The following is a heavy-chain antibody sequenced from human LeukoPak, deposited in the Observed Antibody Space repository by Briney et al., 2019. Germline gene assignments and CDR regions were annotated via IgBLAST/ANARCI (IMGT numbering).Heavy chain of an antibody. V-gene: IGHV1-18*01. D-gene: IGHD3-22*01. CDR1: GYTFTSYG. CDR3: ARDVTTMIVVVADWYLDL. J-gene: IGHJ2*01. CDR2: ISAYNGNT. Sequence: VASVKVSCKASGYTFTSYGISWVRQAPGQGLEWMGWISAYNGNTNYAQKLQGRVTMTTDTSTSTAYMELRSLRSDDTAVYYCARDVTTMIVVVADWYLDLWGRGTLVTVSS.